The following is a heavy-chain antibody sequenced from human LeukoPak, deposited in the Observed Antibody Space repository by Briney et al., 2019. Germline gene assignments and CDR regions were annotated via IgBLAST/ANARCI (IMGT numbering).Heavy chain of an antibody. CDR2: IIPILGIA. J-gene: IGHJ4*02. D-gene: IGHD3-10*01. CDR3: AREPSRIYGSGSYYPIDY. CDR1: GGTFSSYA. V-gene: IGHV1-69*04. Sequence: ASVKVSCKASGGTFSSYAISWVRQAPGQGLEWMGRIIPILGIANYARKFQGRVTITADKSTSTAYMELSSLRSEDTAVYYCAREPSRIYGSGSYYPIDYWGQGTLVTVSS.